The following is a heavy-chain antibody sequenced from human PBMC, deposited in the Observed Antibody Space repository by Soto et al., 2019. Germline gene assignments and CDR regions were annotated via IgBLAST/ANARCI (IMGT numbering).Heavy chain of an antibody. J-gene: IGHJ4*02. CDR2: IYYSGST. Sequence: SETLSLTCTVSGGSISSSSYYWGWIRQPPGKGLEWIGSIYYSGSTYYNPSLKSRVTISVDTSKNQFSLKLSSVTAADTAVYYCASFGRYCSSTSCYQLDYWGQGTLVNVSS. CDR1: GGSISSSSYY. V-gene: IGHV4-39*01. CDR3: ASFGRYCSSTSCYQLDY. D-gene: IGHD2-2*01.